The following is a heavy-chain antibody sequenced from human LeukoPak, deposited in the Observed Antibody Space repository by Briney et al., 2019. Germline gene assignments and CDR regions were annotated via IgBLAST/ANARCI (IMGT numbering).Heavy chain of an antibody. Sequence: SVKVSCKASGGTFSSYAISWVRQAPGQGLEWMGGIIPIFGTANYAQKFQGRVTITTDESTSPAYMELSSLRSEDTAVYYCARSATTVTTLYYFDYWGQGTLVTVSS. CDR3: ARSATTVTTLYYFDY. V-gene: IGHV1-69*05. D-gene: IGHD4-17*01. CDR1: GGTFSSYA. J-gene: IGHJ4*02. CDR2: IIPIFGTA.